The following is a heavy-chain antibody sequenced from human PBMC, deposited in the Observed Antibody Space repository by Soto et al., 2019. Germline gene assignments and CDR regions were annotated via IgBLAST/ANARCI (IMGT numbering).Heavy chain of an antibody. CDR3: ARANAIDV. CDR2: INQDATQK. V-gene: IGHV3-7*01. J-gene: IGHJ6*04. CDR1: GFTFSSKW. Sequence: QPGGSLRLSCEASGFTFSSKWMTWVRQVSGKGLEWVANINQDATQKYYVDSVKGRFTISRDNAKNSLYLQMNSLRVEDTAVYYCARANAIDVWGKGIMVTVSS.